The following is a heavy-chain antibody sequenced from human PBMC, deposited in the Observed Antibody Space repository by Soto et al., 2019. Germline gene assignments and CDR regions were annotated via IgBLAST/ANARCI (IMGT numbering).Heavy chain of an antibody. CDR1: GGTFSIYT. CDR2: IIPILGIA. J-gene: IGHJ4*02. Sequence: GASVKVSCKASGGTFSIYTIIWVRQAPGQGLEWMGRIIPILGIANYAQKFQGRVTITADKSTSTAYMELSSLRSEDTAVYYCARTLGATIWDFDYWGQGTLVTVSS. V-gene: IGHV1-69*02. D-gene: IGHD5-12*01. CDR3: ARTLGATIWDFDY.